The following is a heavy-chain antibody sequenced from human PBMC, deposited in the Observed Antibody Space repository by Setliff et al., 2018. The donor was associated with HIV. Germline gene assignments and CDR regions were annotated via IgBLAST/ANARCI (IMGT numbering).Heavy chain of an antibody. Sequence: SLRLSCAASGFTFSNYAMTWVRQAPGKGLEWVSAISGSGGSTYYTDSVKGRFTISRDNSKNTLYLQMNSLRAEDTAVYYCAKDLYYYDDSGYYDAFDIWGQGTMVTVAS. J-gene: IGHJ3*02. V-gene: IGHV3-23*01. CDR2: ISGSGGST. CDR3: AKDLYYYDDSGYYDAFDI. CDR1: GFTFSNYA. D-gene: IGHD3-22*01.